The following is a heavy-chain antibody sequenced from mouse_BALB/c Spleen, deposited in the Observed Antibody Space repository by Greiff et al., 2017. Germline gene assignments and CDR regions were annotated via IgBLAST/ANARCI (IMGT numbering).Heavy chain of an antibody. D-gene: IGHD2-3*01. V-gene: IGHV5-4*02. CDR2: ISDGGSYT. CDR3: ARDWLLRAMDY. J-gene: IGHJ4*01. CDR1: GFTFSDYY. Sequence: EVMLVESGGGLVKPGGSLKLSCAASGFTFSDYYMYWVRQTPEKRLEWVATISDGGSYTYYPDSVKGRFTISRDNAKNNLYLQMSSLKSEDTAMYYCARDWLLRAMDYWGQGTSVTVSS.